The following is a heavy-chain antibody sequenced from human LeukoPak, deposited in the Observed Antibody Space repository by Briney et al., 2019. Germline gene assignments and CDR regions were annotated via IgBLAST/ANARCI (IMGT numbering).Heavy chain of an antibody. D-gene: IGHD3-10*01. CDR3: GKEWSRWFGELPCVY. V-gene: IGHV3-23*01. Sequence: PGGSLRFSCAASGFTFSSSAMSWVRQAPGKGLEWVSAIIGSGGSTYYADSVKGPFTMSREKSKNTLYLEMNSLRAEDRAVYYWGKEWSRWFGELPCVYWGQGSLVTVSS. CDR2: IIGSGGST. J-gene: IGHJ4*02. CDR1: GFTFSSSA.